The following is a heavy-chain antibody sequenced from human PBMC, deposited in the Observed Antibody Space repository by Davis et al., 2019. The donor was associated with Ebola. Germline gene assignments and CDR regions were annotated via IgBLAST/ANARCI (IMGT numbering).Heavy chain of an antibody. V-gene: IGHV3-48*02. Sequence: GESLKISCAASGFTFSSYSMNWVRPAPGKGLEWVSYTSSSSSTIYYADSVKGRFTISRDNANNSLYLQMNSLRNEDTAVYYCARESYDYIWGSYRYYFDYWGQGTLVTVSS. D-gene: IGHD3-16*02. CDR1: GFTFSSYS. CDR2: TSSSSSTI. CDR3: ARESYDYIWGSYRYYFDY. J-gene: IGHJ4*02.